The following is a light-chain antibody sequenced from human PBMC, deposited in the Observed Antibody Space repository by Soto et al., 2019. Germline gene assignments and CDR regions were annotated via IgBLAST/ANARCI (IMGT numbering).Light chain of an antibody. J-gene: IGKJ4*01. CDR2: DAS. Sequence: DIQMTQSPSSLSASVGDRVTITCQASQDISNYLNWYQQKPGKAPKLLIYDASNLETGVPSRSSGSGSGTDFTFTISSLQPEDIETYYCQQYDNLPTLTFGGGTKVEIK. CDR3: QQYDNLPTLT. V-gene: IGKV1-33*01. CDR1: QDISNY.